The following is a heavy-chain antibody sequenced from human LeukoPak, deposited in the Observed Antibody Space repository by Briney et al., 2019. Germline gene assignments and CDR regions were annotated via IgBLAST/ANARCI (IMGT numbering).Heavy chain of an antibody. J-gene: IGHJ4*02. V-gene: IGHV3-33*06. CDR1: GFTFSSYA. CDR3: TKDGESNTGNPGDY. CDR2: IWYDGSSK. Sequence: PGGSLRLSCAASGFTFSSYAMHWVRQAPGKGLEWVAVIWYDGSSKYYADSVKGRFIISRDNSKNTPYLQMNSLRAEDTAVYYCTKDGESNTGNPGDYWGQGTLVTVSS. D-gene: IGHD2-8*02.